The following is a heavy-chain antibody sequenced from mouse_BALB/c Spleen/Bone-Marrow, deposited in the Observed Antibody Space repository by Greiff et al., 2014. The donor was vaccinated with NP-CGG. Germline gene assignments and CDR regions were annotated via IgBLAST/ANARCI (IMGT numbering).Heavy chain of an antibody. J-gene: IGHJ1*01. D-gene: IGHD4-1*01. CDR1: GYTFSSYW. V-gene: IGHV1-9*01. CDR2: ILPGGGST. Sequence: QVQLQQSGAELMKPGASVKISCKATGYTFSSYWIEWVKQRPGHGLEWIGEILPGGGSTNYNEKFKGKATFTADTSSNTAYMQLSSLTSEDSAVYYCARTGTDWYFDVWGAGTTVTVSS. CDR3: ARTGTDWYFDV.